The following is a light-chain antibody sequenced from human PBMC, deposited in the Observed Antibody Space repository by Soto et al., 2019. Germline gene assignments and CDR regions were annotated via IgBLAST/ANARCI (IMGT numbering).Light chain of an antibody. CDR2: DAS. J-gene: IGKJ1*01. CDR1: QRVSSY. Sequence: ETVSTQCPATLALSQGARATLSCRTSQRVSSYLAWYQQHPGPAPRLVIPDASNRSTGIPARFTGSGSGTDFIVTISSLEHEDVPVYSCQQRSYWPPTFGQGTKEDIK. V-gene: IGKV3-11*01. CDR3: QQRSYWPPT.